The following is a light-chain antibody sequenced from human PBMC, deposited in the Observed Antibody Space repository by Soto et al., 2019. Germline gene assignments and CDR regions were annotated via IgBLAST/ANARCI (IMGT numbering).Light chain of an antibody. CDR2: ATS. CDR1: QGIGDT. CDR3: QPYNNWPLA. Sequence: EVVMRQPPATLSVSPVVGATLSCRASQGIGDTLAWHQHKPAQTPSLRLYATSTSATGGPTTFNGSRSGAEFTLTSNSLQSEDCAVYYCQPYNNWPLAFGGGTKVDIK. V-gene: IGKV3-15*01. J-gene: IGKJ4*01.